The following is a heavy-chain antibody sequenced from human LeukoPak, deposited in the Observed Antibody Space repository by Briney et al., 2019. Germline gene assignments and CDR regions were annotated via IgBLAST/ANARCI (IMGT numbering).Heavy chain of an antibody. J-gene: IGHJ3*02. V-gene: IGHV5-51*01. CDR2: IYPGDSDT. D-gene: IGHD3-10*01. CDR3: ARGSANAFDI. Sequence: GESLKISCMASGYIFANYWIGWVRQMPGKGLEWMGIIYPGDSDTRYSPSFQGQVTISADKSISTAYLQWSSLKASDTAMYYCARGSANAFDIWGQGTMVTVSS. CDR1: GYIFANYW.